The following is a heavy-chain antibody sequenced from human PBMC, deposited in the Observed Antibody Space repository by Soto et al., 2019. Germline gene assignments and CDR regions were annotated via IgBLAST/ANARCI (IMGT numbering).Heavy chain of an antibody. Sequence: EVQLVESGGGLVQPGGSLRLSCAASGFSVGSSYLYWVRQAPGRGLQWVSSIYVDGTTYYTASVKGRFSISRDSSKNTLYLQMNSLGAEDTALYYCIKGKVGTDPNWLDPWGQGSLVTVSS. D-gene: IGHD2-21*02. CDR1: GFSVGSSY. CDR2: IYVDGTT. J-gene: IGHJ5*02. V-gene: IGHV3-66*01. CDR3: IKGKVGTDPNWLDP.